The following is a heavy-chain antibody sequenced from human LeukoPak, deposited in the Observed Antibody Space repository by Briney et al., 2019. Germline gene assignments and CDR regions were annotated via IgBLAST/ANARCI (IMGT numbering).Heavy chain of an antibody. V-gene: IGHV3-74*01. Sequence: GGSLILSCAASGFTFSSYWMHWVRQAPGKGLVWVSRIKSDGSNTNYADSVKGRFTISRDNAKNTLYLQMNSLRAEDTAVYYCARAILTPGGATVTRYFDYWGQGTLVTVSS. CDR3: ARAILTPGGATVTRYFDY. J-gene: IGHJ4*02. CDR2: IKSDGSNT. CDR1: GFTFSSYW. D-gene: IGHD4-17*01.